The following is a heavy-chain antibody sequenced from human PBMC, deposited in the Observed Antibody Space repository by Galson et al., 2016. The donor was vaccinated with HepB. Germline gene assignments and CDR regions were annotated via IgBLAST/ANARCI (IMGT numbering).Heavy chain of an antibody. CDR1: GYTFTNYY. CDR3: ARDERAGFGVLSSGFDP. CDR2: INPSGGST. V-gene: IGHV1-46*01. Sequence: SVKVSCKASGYTFTNYYIHWVRQAPGQGLEWMGIINPSGGSTGYAQKFQGRVTLTRDTSTSTVDMELSGLRSEDTAVYYCARDERAGFGVLSSGFDPWGQGTLVTVSS. J-gene: IGHJ5*02. D-gene: IGHD3-3*01.